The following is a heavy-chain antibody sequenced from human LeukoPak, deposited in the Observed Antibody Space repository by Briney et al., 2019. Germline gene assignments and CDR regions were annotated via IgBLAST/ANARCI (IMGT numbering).Heavy chain of an antibody. Sequence: SETLSLTCAVYGGSFSGYYWSWIRQPPGKGLEWIGEINHSGSTTYNPSLKSRVTISVDTSKNQFSLKVSSVTAADTAVYYCARGSGDSSGYFGLGAFDIWGRGTMVTVSS. J-gene: IGHJ3*02. V-gene: IGHV4-34*01. CDR1: GGSFSGYY. D-gene: IGHD3-22*01. CDR3: ARGSGDSSGYFGLGAFDI. CDR2: INHSGST.